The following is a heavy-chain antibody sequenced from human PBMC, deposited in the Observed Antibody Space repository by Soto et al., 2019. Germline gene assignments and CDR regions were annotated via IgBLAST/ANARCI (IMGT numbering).Heavy chain of an antibody. J-gene: IGHJ4*02. D-gene: IGHD2-2*01. CDR1: GGSISSYY. V-gene: IGHV4-59*01. Sequence: SETLSLTCTVSGGSISSYYWSWIRQPPGKGLEWIGYIYYSGSTNYNPSLKSRVTISVDTSKNQFSLKLSSVTAADTAVYYCAREHEVGLFHYWGQGTLVTVSS. CDR3: AREHEVGLFHY. CDR2: IYYSGST.